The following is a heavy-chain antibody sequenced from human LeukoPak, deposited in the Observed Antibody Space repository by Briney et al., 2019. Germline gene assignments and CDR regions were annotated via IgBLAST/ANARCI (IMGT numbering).Heavy chain of an antibody. Sequence: PAGSLRLSCAASGFTFSDYYMSWIRQAPGKGLEWVSYISSSGSTIYYADSVKGRFTISRDNAKNSLYLQMNSLRAEDTAVYYCARLVTVAGRYYFDYWGQGTLVTVSS. CDR3: ARLVTVAGRYYFDY. V-gene: IGHV3-11*01. J-gene: IGHJ4*02. CDR2: ISSSGSTI. CDR1: GFTFSDYY. D-gene: IGHD6-19*01.